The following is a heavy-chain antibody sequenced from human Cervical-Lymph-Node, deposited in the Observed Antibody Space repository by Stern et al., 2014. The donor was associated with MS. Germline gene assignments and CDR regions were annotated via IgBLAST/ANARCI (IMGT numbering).Heavy chain of an antibody. D-gene: IGHD6-13*01. Sequence: QVQLVQWGAGLLKPSETLSLTCAVYGGSFSGYYWSWIRQPPGKGLEWIGEINHSGSTNYNPSLKSRVTISVDTSKNQFSLKLSSVTAADTAVYYCARDSSPIPFDYWGQGTLVTVSS. V-gene: IGHV4-34*01. CDR2: INHSGST. CDR3: ARDSSPIPFDY. J-gene: IGHJ4*02. CDR1: GGSFSGYY.